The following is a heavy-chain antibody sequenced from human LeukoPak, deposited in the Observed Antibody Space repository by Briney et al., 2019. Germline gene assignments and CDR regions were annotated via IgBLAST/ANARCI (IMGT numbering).Heavy chain of an antibody. V-gene: IGHV4-59*01. D-gene: IGHD2-15*01. J-gene: IGHJ4*02. CDR3: ARVGPRGCSYYDGYFDY. CDR2: IYYSGST. CDR1: GGSISSCS. Sequence: SETLSLTCTVSGGSISSCSWSWIRQPPGKGLEWIGYIYYSGSTNYNPSLKSRVTISVDTSKNQFSLKLSSVTAADTALYLCARVGPRGCSYYDGYFDYWGQGTLVTVSS.